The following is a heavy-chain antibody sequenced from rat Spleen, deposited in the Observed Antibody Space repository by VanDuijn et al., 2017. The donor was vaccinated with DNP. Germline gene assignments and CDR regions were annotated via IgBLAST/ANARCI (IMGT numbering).Heavy chain of an antibody. Sequence: EVQLVESGGGLVQPGRSLKLSCTASGFIFGDYNMAWVRQAPKKGLEWVATMSYDGGSTYYRDSVKGRFTISRDNAKSSLYLQMDSLRSEETATYYCAKAGGYSPWYFDYWGQGVMVSVSS. D-gene: IGHD1-11*01. CDR1: GFIFGDYN. J-gene: IGHJ2*01. CDR3: AKAGGYSPWYFDY. V-gene: IGHV5S10*01. CDR2: MSYDGGST.